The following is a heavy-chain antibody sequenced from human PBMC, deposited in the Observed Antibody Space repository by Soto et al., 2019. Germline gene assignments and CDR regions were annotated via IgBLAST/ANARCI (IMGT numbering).Heavy chain of an antibody. CDR1: GGSISSGGYY. CDR3: ARVGVVRGVIHIGRYNWFDP. J-gene: IGHJ5*02. V-gene: IGHV4-31*03. D-gene: IGHD3-10*01. CDR2: IYYSGST. Sequence: PSETLSLTCTVSGGSISSGGYYWSWIRQHPGKGLEWIGYIYYSGSTYYNPSLKSRVTISVDTSKNQFSLKLSSVTAADTAVYYCARVGVVRGVIHIGRYNWFDPWGQGTLVTVSS.